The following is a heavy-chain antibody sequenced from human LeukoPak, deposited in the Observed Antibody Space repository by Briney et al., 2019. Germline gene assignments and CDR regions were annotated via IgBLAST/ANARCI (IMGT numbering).Heavy chain of an antibody. V-gene: IGHV3-23*01. CDR3: AKDAGPQQLVFFDS. D-gene: IGHD6-6*01. CDR1: GFTFSNFG. J-gene: IGHJ4*02. CDR2: ISGSSDNM. Sequence: GGSLRLSCTATGFTFSNFGMAWVRQAPGQGLEWVSTISGSSDNMYQADSVKGRFTISRDNSRSTLYLQMNSLRVEDTAVYYCAKDAGPQQLVFFDSWGQGTLVTVSS.